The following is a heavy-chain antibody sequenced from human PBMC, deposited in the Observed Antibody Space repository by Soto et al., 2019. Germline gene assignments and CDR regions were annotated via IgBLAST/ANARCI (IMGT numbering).Heavy chain of an antibody. CDR1: GGSFSGHY. Sequence: PSETLSLTCAVYGGSFSGHYWSWIRQPPGKGLEWIGEINHSGGTSYNPSLKSRVTISVDTSKSQFSLKLTSVTAEDTAVYYCAKEPKKYCTNGVCTTFDYWGQGTLVTVSS. V-gene: IGHV4-34*01. J-gene: IGHJ4*02. CDR3: AKEPKKYCTNGVCTTFDY. CDR2: INHSGGT. D-gene: IGHD2-8*01.